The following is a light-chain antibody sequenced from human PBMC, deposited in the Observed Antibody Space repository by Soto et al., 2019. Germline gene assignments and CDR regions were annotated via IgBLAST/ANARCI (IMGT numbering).Light chain of an antibody. CDR2: QAS. Sequence: DIQMTQSPSTLSASVGDRVTITCRASQSISISLAWYQQKPGKAPKLLIYQASILESGVPSRFSGSGSGTAFSLTISSLQPDDFSTYYCQQFNTYPWTFGQGTKVEIK. V-gene: IGKV1-5*03. CDR1: QSISIS. J-gene: IGKJ1*01. CDR3: QQFNTYPWT.